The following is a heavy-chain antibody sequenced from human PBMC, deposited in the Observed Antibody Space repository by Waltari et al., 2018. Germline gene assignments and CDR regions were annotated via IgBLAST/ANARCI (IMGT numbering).Heavy chain of an antibody. CDR2: IRGSGGST. J-gene: IGHJ4*02. CDR3: AKDQDIVVVVAAGVDY. Sequence: EVQLLESGGGLVQPGGSLRLSCAASGFTFSSYAMSWVRQAPGKGLEWVSAIRGSGGSTYYADSGKGRFTISRDKSKNTLYLQMNSLRAEDTAVYYCAKDQDIVVVVAAGVDYWGQGTLVTVSS. CDR1: GFTFSSYA. D-gene: IGHD2-15*01. V-gene: IGHV3-23*01.